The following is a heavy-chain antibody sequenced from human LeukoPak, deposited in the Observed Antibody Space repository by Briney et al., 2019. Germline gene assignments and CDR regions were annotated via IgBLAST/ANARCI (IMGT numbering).Heavy chain of an antibody. CDR2: ITGSGAGT. V-gene: IGHV3-23*01. CDR1: GFTFSIYA. Sequence: GGSLRLSCAASGFTFSIYAMSWVRQAPGKGLEGVSSITGSGAGTYYADSVKGRFTIFRDNSENTLHLQMNSLGVEDTAVYYCAKDRPNYYDTSGHYYRRNGDCWGQGTLVTVSS. J-gene: IGHJ4*02. CDR3: AKDRPNYYDTSGHYYRRNGDC. D-gene: IGHD3-22*01.